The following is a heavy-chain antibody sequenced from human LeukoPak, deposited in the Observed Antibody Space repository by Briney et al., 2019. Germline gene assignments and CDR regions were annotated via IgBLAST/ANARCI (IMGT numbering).Heavy chain of an antibody. Sequence: SETLSLTCTVSGGSISSSSYYWGWIRQPPGKGLEWIGYIYSSGSTNYNPSLKSRVIISVDTSKNQFSLKLSSVTAADTAVYYCARDRGGSYYHFDSWGQGTLVTVSS. CDR1: GGSISSSSYY. V-gene: IGHV4-61*01. CDR3: ARDRGGSYYHFDS. D-gene: IGHD1-26*01. CDR2: IYSSGST. J-gene: IGHJ4*02.